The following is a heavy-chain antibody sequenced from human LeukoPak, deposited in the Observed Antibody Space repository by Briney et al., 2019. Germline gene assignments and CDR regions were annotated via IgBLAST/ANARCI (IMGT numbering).Heavy chain of an antibody. D-gene: IGHD2-2*01. J-gene: IGHJ4*02. CDR3: ARGQGIPGLLSNY. Sequence: PSETLSLTCAVYGGSFSGYYWSWIRQPPGKGLEWIGEINHSGSTNYNPSLKSRVTISVDTSKNQFSLKLSSVTAADTAVYYCARGQGIPGLLSNYWGQGTLVTVSS. CDR1: GGSFSGYY. CDR2: INHSGST. V-gene: IGHV4-34*01.